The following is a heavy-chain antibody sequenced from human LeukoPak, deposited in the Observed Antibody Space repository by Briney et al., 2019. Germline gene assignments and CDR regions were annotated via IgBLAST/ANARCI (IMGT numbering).Heavy chain of an antibody. CDR3: ARRRDGYQFDY. CDR1: GGSISSYY. Sequence: SETLSLTCTVSGGSISSYYWSWIRQPPGKGLEWIGYIYYSGSTNYNPSLKSRVTFAVDTSKNQFSLKLSSVTAADTAVYYCARRRDGYQFDYWGQGTLVTVSS. D-gene: IGHD3-22*01. J-gene: IGHJ4*02. CDR2: IYYSGST. V-gene: IGHV4-59*08.